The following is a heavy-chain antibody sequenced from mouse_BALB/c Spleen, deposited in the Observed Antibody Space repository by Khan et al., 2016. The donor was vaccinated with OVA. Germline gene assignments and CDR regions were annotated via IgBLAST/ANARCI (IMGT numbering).Heavy chain of an antibody. V-gene: IGHV1S136*01. CDR2: IYPYNDDN. Sequence: VQLQQSGPELVKPGASVRMSCKASGYTFTSYVMHWVKQKPGQGLEWIGYIYPYNDDNKYNEKFKGKATLTSDKSSSTAYMELSSLTSEDSAVYYCAKNYRYDVYFDYWGQGTTLTVSS. CDR1: GYTFTSYV. J-gene: IGHJ2*01. D-gene: IGHD2-14*01. CDR3: AKNYRYDVYFDY.